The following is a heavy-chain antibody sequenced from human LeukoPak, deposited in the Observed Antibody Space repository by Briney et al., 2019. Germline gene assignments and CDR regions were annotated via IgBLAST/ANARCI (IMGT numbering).Heavy chain of an antibody. CDR3: AKFQANYYDSSGYGCFDY. J-gene: IGHJ4*02. CDR2: IKQDGSEK. V-gene: IGHV3-7*03. D-gene: IGHD3-22*01. Sequence: GRSLRLSCAASGFTFSSYAMHWVRQAPGKGLEWVANIKQDGSEKYYVDSVKGRFTISRDNSKNTMYLQMNSLRAEDTAVYYCAKFQANYYDSSGYGCFDYWGQGTLVTVSS. CDR1: GFTFSSYA.